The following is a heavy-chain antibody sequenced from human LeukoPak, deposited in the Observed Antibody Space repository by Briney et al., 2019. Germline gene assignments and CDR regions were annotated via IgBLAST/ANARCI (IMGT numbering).Heavy chain of an antibody. Sequence: SETLSLTCTVSGGSISSSSYYWGWIRQPPGKGLEWIGSIYYSGSTYYNPSLKSRDTISVDTSKNQFSLKLSSVTAADTAVYYCARDPLAAVVDPWGQGTLVTVSS. J-gene: IGHJ5*02. CDR2: IYYSGST. V-gene: IGHV4-39*07. CDR1: GGSISSSSYY. CDR3: ARDPLAAVVDP. D-gene: IGHD6-13*01.